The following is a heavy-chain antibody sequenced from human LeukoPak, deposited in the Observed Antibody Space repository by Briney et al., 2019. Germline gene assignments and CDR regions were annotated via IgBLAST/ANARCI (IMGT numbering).Heavy chain of an antibody. Sequence: PGGSLRLSCAASGFTFSSYAMSWVRQAPGKGLEWVSVISGSGGSTYYADSVKGRFTISRDNSKNTLYLQMNSLRAEDTAVYYCAKHRMVRGVITDYYFDYWGQGTLVTVSS. CDR2: ISGSGGST. D-gene: IGHD3-10*01. CDR1: GFTFSSYA. J-gene: IGHJ4*02. V-gene: IGHV3-23*01. CDR3: AKHRMVRGVITDYYFDY.